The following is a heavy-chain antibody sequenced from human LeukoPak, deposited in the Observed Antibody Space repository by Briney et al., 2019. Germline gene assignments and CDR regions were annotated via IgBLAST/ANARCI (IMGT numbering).Heavy chain of an antibody. CDR2: VYYRGNT. CDR1: GGSISSYY. Sequence: PSETLSLTCTVSGGSISSYYWSWIRQPPGKGLEWIGSVYYRGNTNYNPSLQSRLSISVDTSKNQFSLSLNSVTAADTAVYYCARVSHSWPWVFFDPWGRGTLVTVSS. CDR3: ARVSHSWPWVFFDP. V-gene: IGHV4-59*01. J-gene: IGHJ2*01. D-gene: IGHD1-26*01.